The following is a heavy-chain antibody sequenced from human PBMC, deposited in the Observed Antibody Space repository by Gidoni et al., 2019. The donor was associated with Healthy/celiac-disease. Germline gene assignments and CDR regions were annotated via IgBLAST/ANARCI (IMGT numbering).Heavy chain of an antibody. D-gene: IGHD4-17*01. J-gene: IGHJ3*02. CDR1: GYTFTSYD. V-gene: IGHV1-8*01. CDR3: ARITTTVTTVYSLVAFDI. CDR2: MNPNSGNT. Sequence: QVQLVQSGAEVKKPGASVKVSCKASGYTFTSYDINWVRQATGQGLEWMGWMNPNSGNTGYAQKFQGRVTMTRNTSISTAYMELSSLRSEDTAVYYCARITTTVTTVYSLVAFDIWGQGTMVTVSS.